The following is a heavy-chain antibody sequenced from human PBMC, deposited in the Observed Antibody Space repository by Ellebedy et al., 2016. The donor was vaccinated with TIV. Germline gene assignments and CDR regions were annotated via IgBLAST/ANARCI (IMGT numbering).Heavy chain of an antibody. Sequence: MPSETLSLTCTASDSSISDDYMTWIRQAPGKGLEWIGHVHPSGTTNYNPSLKSRVTMSVDTSKNQFSLKVPSVTAADTGIYYCAWGRDAYKTGYWGHGNLVTVSS. J-gene: IGHJ4*01. CDR3: AWGRDAYKTGY. D-gene: IGHD5-24*01. CDR2: VHPSGTT. CDR1: DSSISDDY. V-gene: IGHV4-59*01.